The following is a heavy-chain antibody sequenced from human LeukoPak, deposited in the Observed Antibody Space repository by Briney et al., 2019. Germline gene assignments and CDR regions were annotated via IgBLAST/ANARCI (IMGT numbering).Heavy chain of an antibody. Sequence: ASVKASCKASGYIFTSYGINWVRQAPGQGLEWMGWISAYNGNTNYAQKLQGRVTMTTDTSTSTAYMELRSLKSDDTAVYYCARVCSGGSCYSSADYWGQGILVTVSS. CDR1: GYIFTSYG. J-gene: IGHJ4*02. V-gene: IGHV1-18*01. D-gene: IGHD2-15*01. CDR3: ARVCSGGSCYSSADY. CDR2: ISAYNGNT.